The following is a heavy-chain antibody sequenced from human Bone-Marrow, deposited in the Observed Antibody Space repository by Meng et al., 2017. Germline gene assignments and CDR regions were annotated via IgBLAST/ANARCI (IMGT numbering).Heavy chain of an antibody. CDR1: GLSFPDAW. CDR2: IKRNSDGGTI. CDR3: ATGAAAADH. Sequence: EVQLVEAGGGLVKPGGSLIPSCVASGLSFPDAWMSWVRQAPGKGLEWVGRIKRNSDGGTIDYAAPVKGRFTISRDDSKNTLYLQMDSLITEDTAVYFCATGAAAADHWGQGTLVTVSS. D-gene: IGHD6-13*01. V-gene: IGHV3-15*01. J-gene: IGHJ4*02.